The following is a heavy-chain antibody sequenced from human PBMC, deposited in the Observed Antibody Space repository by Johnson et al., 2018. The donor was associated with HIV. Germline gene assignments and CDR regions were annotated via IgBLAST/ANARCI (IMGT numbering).Heavy chain of an antibody. V-gene: IGHV3-66*03. D-gene: IGHD3-22*01. J-gene: IGHJ3*02. CDR1: GFSVSSNY. Sequence: VQLVESGGGLMQPGGSLRLSCAASGFSVSSNYMSWVRQAPGKGLEWVSGIYSGGSTYYADSVKGRCTISRDNLKKTVYLQMGSLRAEDMAVYYCARNYYDSSVHAFDIWGQGTKVTVSS. CDR2: IYSGGST. CDR3: ARNYYDSSVHAFDI.